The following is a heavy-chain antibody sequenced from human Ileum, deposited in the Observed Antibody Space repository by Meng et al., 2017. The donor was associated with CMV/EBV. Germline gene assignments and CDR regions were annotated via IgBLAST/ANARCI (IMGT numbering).Heavy chain of an antibody. CDR3: ARDLGDIVYDYYGMDV. CDR2: ITTSSSYI. CDR1: GFTFNTYT. V-gene: IGHV3-21*01. D-gene: IGHD2-15*01. J-gene: IGHJ6*02. Sequence: GESLKISCAASGFTFNTYTMNWVRQAPGKGLEWVSSITTSSSYIFYADSVKGRFTTSRHNAKNSLYLQMNSLRADDTAVYYCARDLGDIVYDYYGMDVWGQGTMVTVSS.